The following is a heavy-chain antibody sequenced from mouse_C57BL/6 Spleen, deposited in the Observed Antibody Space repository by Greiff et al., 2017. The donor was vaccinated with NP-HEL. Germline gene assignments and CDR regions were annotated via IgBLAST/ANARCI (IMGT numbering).Heavy chain of an antibody. CDR1: GYTFTEYT. V-gene: IGHV1-62-2*01. CDR3: ARHEEGAVYYGSRGYFDV. Sequence: QVQLQQSGAELVKPGASVKLSCKASGYTFTEYTIHWVKQRSGQGLEWIGWFYPGSGSIKYNEKFKDKATLTADKSSSTVYMELSRLTSEDSAVYFCARHEEGAVYYGSRGYFDVWGTGTTVTVSS. CDR2: FYPGSGSI. D-gene: IGHD1-1*01. J-gene: IGHJ1*03.